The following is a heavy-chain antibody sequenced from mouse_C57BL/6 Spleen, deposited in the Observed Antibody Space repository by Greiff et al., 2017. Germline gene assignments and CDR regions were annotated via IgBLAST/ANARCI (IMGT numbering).Heavy chain of an antibody. Sequence: VQLQQSGAELVRPGTSVKVSCKASGYAFTNYLIEWVKQRPGQGLEWIGVINPGSGGTNYNEKFKGKATLTADKSSSTAYMQLSSLTSEDSAVYFCARSVVATEAMDYWGQGTSVTVSS. CDR2: INPGSGGT. CDR1: GYAFTNYL. CDR3: ARSVVATEAMDY. J-gene: IGHJ4*01. D-gene: IGHD1-1*01. V-gene: IGHV1-54*01.